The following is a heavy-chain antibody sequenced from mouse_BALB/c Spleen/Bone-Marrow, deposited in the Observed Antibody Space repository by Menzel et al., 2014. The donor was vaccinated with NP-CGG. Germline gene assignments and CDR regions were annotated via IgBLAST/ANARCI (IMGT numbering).Heavy chain of an antibody. Sequence: EVKLQESGPDLVKPPQSLSLTCTVTGYSITSGYSCHWIQQFPGNKLEWMGYIHYSGTTNYNPSLKSRFSITRDTSKNQFFLQLNSVTTEDTATYYCARGYYGYDGAWFTYWGQGTLVTVSA. J-gene: IGHJ3*01. V-gene: IGHV3-1*02. CDR1: GYSITSGYS. D-gene: IGHD2-2*01. CDR3: ARGYYGYDGAWFTY. CDR2: IHYSGTT.